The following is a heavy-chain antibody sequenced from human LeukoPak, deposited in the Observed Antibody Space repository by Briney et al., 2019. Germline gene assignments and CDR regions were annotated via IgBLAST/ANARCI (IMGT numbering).Heavy chain of an antibody. CDR3: ARDPDYDYVDAFDI. D-gene: IGHD3-16*01. Sequence: GRSLRLSCAASGFTFSSYSMHWVRQAPGMGLEWVAFIWFDGSNRYYADFVKGRFTIYKDNSENTLYLQMNSLRVEDTAVYYCARDPDYDYVDAFDIWGQGTLVTVSS. CDR1: GFTFSSYS. J-gene: IGHJ3*02. V-gene: IGHV3-33*08. CDR2: IWFDGSNR.